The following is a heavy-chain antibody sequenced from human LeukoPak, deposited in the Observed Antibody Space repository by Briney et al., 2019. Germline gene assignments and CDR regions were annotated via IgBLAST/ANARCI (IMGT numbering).Heavy chain of an antibody. D-gene: IGHD3-22*01. CDR2: ISGSGGST. J-gene: IGHJ4*02. Sequence: GGSLRLSCAASGFTFSSYAMSWVRQAPGKGLEWVSAISGSGGSTYYADSVKGRFTISRDNSKNTLYLQMNSLRAEDTAVYYCAKGHYYDSSGYYSYYFDYWGQGTLVTVSS. CDR1: GFTFSSYA. V-gene: IGHV3-23*01. CDR3: AKGHYYDSSGYYSYYFDY.